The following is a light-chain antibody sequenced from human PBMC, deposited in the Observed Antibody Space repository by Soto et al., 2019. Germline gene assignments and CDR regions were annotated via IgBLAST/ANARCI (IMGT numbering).Light chain of an antibody. V-gene: IGLV2-14*01. CDR1: SSDVGGYNY. CDR3: NSYGSTSTRYV. CDR2: EVS. Sequence: QSALTQPASVSGSPGQSITMSCTGTSSDVGGYNYVSWYQQHPGKAPKLMIYEVSNRPSGVSNRFSGSKSGNTASLTISGLQAEDKADYFCNSYGSTSTRYVFGTGTKLTVL. J-gene: IGLJ1*01.